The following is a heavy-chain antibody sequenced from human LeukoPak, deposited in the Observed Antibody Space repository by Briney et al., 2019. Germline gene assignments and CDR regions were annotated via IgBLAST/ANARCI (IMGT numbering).Heavy chain of an antibody. D-gene: IGHD2-21*02. CDR3: ARCGGDCYTSTQGFDY. CDR1: GFTFSSYA. V-gene: IGHV3-30*04. J-gene: IGHJ4*02. CDR2: ISYDGNHI. Sequence: GGSLRLSCAASGFTFSSYAMHRVRQAPGKGLEWVAVISYDGNHIFYADSVKGRFTISRDNSKNTLYLQMNSLTTEDTAVYYCARCGGDCYTSTQGFDYWGQGTLGTVSS.